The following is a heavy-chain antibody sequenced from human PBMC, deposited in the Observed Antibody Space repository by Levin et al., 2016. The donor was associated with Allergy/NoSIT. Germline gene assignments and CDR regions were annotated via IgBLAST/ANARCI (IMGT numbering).Heavy chain of an antibody. V-gene: IGHV5-51*01. CDR3: ARLHAPGIAAGLRYYYGMDV. CDR2: IYPGDSDT. J-gene: IGHJ6*02. Sequence: GESLKISCKGSGYSFTSYWIGWVRQMPGKGLEWMGIIYPGDSDTRYSPSFQGQVTISADKSISTAYLQWSSLKASDTAMYYCARLHAPGIAAGLRYYYGMDVWGQGTTVTVSS. CDR1: GYSFTSYW. D-gene: IGHD6-13*01.